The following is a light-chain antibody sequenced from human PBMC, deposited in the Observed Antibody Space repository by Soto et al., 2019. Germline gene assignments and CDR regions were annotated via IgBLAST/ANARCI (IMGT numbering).Light chain of an antibody. CDR1: QGISSY. CDR3: QQYNGYSRT. CDR2: TAS. Sequence: DIPLTQSPSFLSASAGESGSITCRASQGISSYLAWYQQKPGKAPNLLIHTASTLQSGVPSRFSGSGSRTEFTLTISSMQPDDFATFYCQQYNGYSRTFGQGTKVDIK. V-gene: IGKV1-9*01. J-gene: IGKJ1*01.